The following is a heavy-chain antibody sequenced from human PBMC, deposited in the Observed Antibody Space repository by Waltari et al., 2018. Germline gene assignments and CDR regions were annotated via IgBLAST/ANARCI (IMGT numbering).Heavy chain of an antibody. CDR2: ISYDGSNK. CDR1: GFTFSSYA. J-gene: IGHJ6*02. Sequence: VQLVESGGGVVQPGRSLRLSCAASGFTFSSYAMHWVRQAPGKGLEWVADISYDGSNKIYADSVRGRFTISRDNSKNTLYLQMNSLRAEDTAVYYCAREVVVAATLGYYYYYGMAVWGQGTTVTVSS. CDR3: AREVVVAATLGYYYYYGMAV. D-gene: IGHD2-15*01. V-gene: IGHV3-30-3*01.